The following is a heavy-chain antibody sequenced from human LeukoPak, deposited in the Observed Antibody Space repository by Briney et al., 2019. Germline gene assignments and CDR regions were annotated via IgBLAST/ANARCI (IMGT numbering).Heavy chain of an antibody. CDR3: ARERVGATSLDI. Sequence: GGSLRLSCAASGFTFSSYGMHWARQAPGKGLEWVAVIWYDGSNKYYADSVKGRFTISRDNSKNTLYLQMNSLRAEDTAVYYCARERVGATSLDIWGQGTMVTVSS. J-gene: IGHJ3*02. CDR2: IWYDGSNK. CDR1: GFTFSSYG. V-gene: IGHV3-33*01. D-gene: IGHD1-26*01.